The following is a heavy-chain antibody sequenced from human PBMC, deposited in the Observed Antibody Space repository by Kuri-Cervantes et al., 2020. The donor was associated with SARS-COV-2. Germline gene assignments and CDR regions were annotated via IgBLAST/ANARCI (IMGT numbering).Heavy chain of an antibody. J-gene: IGHJ4*02. CDR2: ISYDGSNK. CDR1: GLTFSSYA. D-gene: IGHD1-26*01. CDR3: ARPNSGSYQGPFDY. V-gene: IGHV3-30-3*01. Sequence: GESLKISCAASGLTFSSYAMHWVRQAPGKGLEWVAVISYDGSNKYYADSVKGRFTISRDNSKNTLYLQMNSLRAEDTAVYYCARPNSGSYQGPFDYWGQGTLVTVSS.